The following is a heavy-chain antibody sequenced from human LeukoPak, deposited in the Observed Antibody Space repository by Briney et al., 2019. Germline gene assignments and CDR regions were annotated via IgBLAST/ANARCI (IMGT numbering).Heavy chain of an antibody. CDR3: ARYFRYCSGGSCYSYWFDP. D-gene: IGHD2-15*01. J-gene: IGHJ5*02. V-gene: IGHV4-4*02. CDR1: GGSISSSNW. Sequence: SGTLSLTCAVSGGSISSSNWWSWVRQPPGKGLEWIGEIYHSGSTNYNPSLKSRVTISVDKSKNQFSLKLSSVTAADTAVYYCARYFRYCSGGSCYSYWFDPWGQGTLVTVSS. CDR2: IYHSGST.